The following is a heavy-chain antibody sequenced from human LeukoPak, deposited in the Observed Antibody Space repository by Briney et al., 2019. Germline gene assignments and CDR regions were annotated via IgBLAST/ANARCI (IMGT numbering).Heavy chain of an antibody. CDR1: GFTFSRYW. J-gene: IGHJ6*03. CDR3: ARQGVVDDYYYFYMDV. V-gene: IGHV3-30*03. D-gene: IGHD2-15*01. CDR2: IQYHGSNK. Sequence: GGSLRLSCAASGFTFSRYWMHWLRQAPGRGLEWVTFIQYHGSNKYYADSLKGRFTISRDDSKNTLYLQMNSLRAEDTAVYYCARQGVVDDYYYFYMDVWGKGTTVTVSS.